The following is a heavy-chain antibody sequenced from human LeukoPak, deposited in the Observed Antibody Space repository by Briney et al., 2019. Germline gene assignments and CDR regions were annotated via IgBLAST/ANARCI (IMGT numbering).Heavy chain of an antibody. D-gene: IGHD3-22*01. CDR3: ARDLVVVMYEDY. CDR1: GFTFSSYS. CDR2: ISSSSSYI. Sequence: GGSLRLSCAASGFTFSSYSMNWVRQAPGKGLEWVSSISSSSSYIYYADSVKGRFTISRDNAKNSLYLQMNSLRAEDTAVYYCARDLVVVMYEDYWGQGTLVTVSS. V-gene: IGHV3-21*01. J-gene: IGHJ4*02.